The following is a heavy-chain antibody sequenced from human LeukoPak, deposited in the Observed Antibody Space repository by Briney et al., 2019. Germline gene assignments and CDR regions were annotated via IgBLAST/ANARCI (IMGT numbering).Heavy chain of an antibody. Sequence: GGSLRLSCVASGFAFSTFAINWVRQAPGKGLEWVSSISSSSTYIYYADSVQGRFTISRDNARNSVFLQMNSLRAEDTAVYYCTRDGSGSGDYWGQGTLVTVSS. J-gene: IGHJ4*02. CDR2: ISSSSTYI. CDR1: GFAFSTFA. V-gene: IGHV3-21*01. D-gene: IGHD2-15*01. CDR3: TRDGSGSGDY.